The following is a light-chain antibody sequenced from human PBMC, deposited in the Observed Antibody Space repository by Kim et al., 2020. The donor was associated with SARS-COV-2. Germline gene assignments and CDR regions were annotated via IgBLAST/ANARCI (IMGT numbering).Light chain of an antibody. CDR2: DVS. CDR1: SSDVGGYNY. Sequence: GQSITIACTGTSSDVGGYNYVSWYQQYPGKAPKLMIYDVSNRPSGVSNRFSGPKSGNTASLTISGLQAEDEADYYCSSYTSSRTLVFGGGTQLTVL. V-gene: IGLV2-14*03. J-gene: IGLJ2*01. CDR3: SSYTSSRTLV.